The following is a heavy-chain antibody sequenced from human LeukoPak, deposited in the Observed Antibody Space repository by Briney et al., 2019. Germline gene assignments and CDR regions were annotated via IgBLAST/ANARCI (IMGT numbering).Heavy chain of an antibody. CDR2: INHSGST. J-gene: IGHJ3*02. Sequence: SETLSLTCAVYGGSFSGYYWSWIRQPPGKGLEWIGEINHSGSTNYNPSLKSRVTISVDTSKNQFSLKLSSVTAADTAVYYCASLWPYQLSAFDIWGQGTMVAVSS. D-gene: IGHD2-2*01. V-gene: IGHV4-34*01. CDR3: ASLWPYQLSAFDI. CDR1: GGSFSGYY.